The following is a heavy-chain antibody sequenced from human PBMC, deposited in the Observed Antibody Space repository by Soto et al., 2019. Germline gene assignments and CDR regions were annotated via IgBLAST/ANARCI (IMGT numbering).Heavy chain of an antibody. CDR2: INPGGSEK. J-gene: IGHJ4*02. CDR3: ARDKGYLDS. V-gene: IGHV3-7*01. Sequence: EVQLVESGGGLVQPGGSLRLSCAASRFTFSSYWMSWVRQAPGKGLEWVANINPGGSEKFYVDSVKGRFTISRDNAKNSLYLQMNSLRAGDTAVYYCARDKGYLDSWGQGTLVTVSS. D-gene: IGHD2-2*01. CDR1: RFTFSSYW.